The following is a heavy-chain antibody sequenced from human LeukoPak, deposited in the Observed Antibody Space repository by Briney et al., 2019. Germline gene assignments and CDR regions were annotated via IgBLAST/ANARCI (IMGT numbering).Heavy chain of an antibody. V-gene: IGHV3-23*01. Sequence: GGSLRLSCAASGFTFSSYAMSWVRQAPGKGLEWVSAISGSGGSTYYADSVKGRFTISRDNSKNTLYLQMNSLRAEDTAVYYCAKGDIVVVPAATFDYWVQGTLVTVSS. CDR1: GFTFSSYA. D-gene: IGHD2-2*01. J-gene: IGHJ4*02. CDR2: ISGSGGST. CDR3: AKGDIVVVPAATFDY.